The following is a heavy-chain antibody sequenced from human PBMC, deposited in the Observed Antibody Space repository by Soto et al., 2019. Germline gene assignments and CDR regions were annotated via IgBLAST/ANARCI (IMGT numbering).Heavy chain of an antibody. CDR2: IYPDDAET. D-gene: IGHD2-15*01. J-gene: IGHJ6*02. Sequence: EVQLVQPAAEVKEPGESLKISCQGSGYNFDRYWVGWVRQLPGKGLDWMGLIYPDDAETKYGPSFEGQVTISADRSAAYLQWSSLKASDSGIYYCARRYCNNGASCPVGYGFDVWGRGTTVTVSS. V-gene: IGHV5-51*01. CDR1: GYNFDRYW. CDR3: ARRYCNNGASCPVGYGFDV.